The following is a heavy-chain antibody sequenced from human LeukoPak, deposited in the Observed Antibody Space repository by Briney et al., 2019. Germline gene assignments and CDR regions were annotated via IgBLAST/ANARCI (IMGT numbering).Heavy chain of an antibody. CDR1: GYTFTSYG. D-gene: IGHD3-22*01. J-gene: IGHJ4*02. V-gene: IGHV1-18*01. Sequence: ASVKVSCKASGYTFTSYGISWVRQAPGQGLEWMGWISTYNGDTNYAQKLQGRVTMTTDTSTSTAYMELRSLRSDDTAVYYCARDQASDYYDSSGYVDYWGQGTLVTVSS. CDR2: ISTYNGDT. CDR3: ARDQASDYYDSSGYVDY.